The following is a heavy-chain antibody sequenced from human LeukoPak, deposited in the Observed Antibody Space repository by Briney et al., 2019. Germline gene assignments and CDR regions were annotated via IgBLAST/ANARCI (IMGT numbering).Heavy chain of an antibody. CDR2: MNPNSGNT. Sequence: GASVKVSCKASGYTFTSYDINWVRQATGQGLEWIGWMNPNSGNTGYAQKFQGRVTITRNTSISTAYMELSSLRSEDTAVYYCARAGYSSSWSYYYYYYMDVWGKGTTVTVSS. V-gene: IGHV1-8*03. CDR1: GYTFTSYD. D-gene: IGHD6-13*01. CDR3: ARAGYSSSWSYYYYYYMDV. J-gene: IGHJ6*03.